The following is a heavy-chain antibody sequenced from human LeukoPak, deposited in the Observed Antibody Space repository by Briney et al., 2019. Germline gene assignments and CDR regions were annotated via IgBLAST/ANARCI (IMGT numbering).Heavy chain of an antibody. Sequence: GGSLRLSCAASGFTFSSYAMSWVRQAPGKGLEWVSAISGSGGSTYYADSVKGRFTISRDNSKNTLYLQMNSLRAEDTAVYYCAKPAAMARYYYYGMDVWGQGTTVTVSS. CDR2: ISGSGGST. CDR1: GFTFSSYA. CDR3: AKPAAMARYYYYGMDV. V-gene: IGHV3-23*01. D-gene: IGHD5-18*01. J-gene: IGHJ6*02.